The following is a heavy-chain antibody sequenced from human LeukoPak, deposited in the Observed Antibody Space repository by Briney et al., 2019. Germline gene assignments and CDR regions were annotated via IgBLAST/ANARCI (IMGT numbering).Heavy chain of an antibody. J-gene: IGHJ4*02. CDR2: ISSSSSYI. V-gene: IGHV3-21*01. D-gene: IGHD6-13*01. CDR1: GFTFSSYG. CDR3: ASGSAGTLDY. Sequence: GGSLRLSCAASGFTFSSYGMNWVRQAPGKGLEWVSSISSSSSYIYYADSVKGRFTISRDNAKNSLYLQMNSLRAEDTAVYYCASGSAGTLDYWGQGTLVTVSS.